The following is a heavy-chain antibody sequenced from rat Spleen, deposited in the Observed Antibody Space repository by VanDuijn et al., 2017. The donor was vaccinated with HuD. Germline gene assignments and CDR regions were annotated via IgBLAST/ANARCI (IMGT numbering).Heavy chain of an antibody. CDR1: GFTSSDYD. J-gene: IGHJ2*01. D-gene: IGHD4-3*01. Sequence: EVQLVESDGGLVQPGRSLTLSCIVSGFTSSDYDMTWVRQAPTKGLEWVATISYDGSNTHYRDSVKGRFTISRDNAKSSLYLQMDSLRSEDTATYYCARHNSGYFDYWGQGVMVTVSS. CDR3: ARHNSGYFDY. V-gene: IGHV5-29*01. CDR2: ISYDGSNT.